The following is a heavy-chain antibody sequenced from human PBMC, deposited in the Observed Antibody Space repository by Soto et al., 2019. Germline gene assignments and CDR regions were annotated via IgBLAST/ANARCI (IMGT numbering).Heavy chain of an antibody. CDR1: GGSISSTNYY. V-gene: IGHV4-39*01. D-gene: IGHD3-10*01. Sequence: QLQLQESGPGLVKPSETLSLTCTVSGGSISSTNYYWGWIRQPPGKGLEWIGSIYYSGGTYYNPSLQSSGATSVVTSTNRHFPKLLSVTAADTAVFYCARKGVFAVSGGDDYWGQGTLVTVSS. J-gene: IGHJ4*02. CDR2: IYYSGGT. CDR3: ARKGVFAVSGGDDY.